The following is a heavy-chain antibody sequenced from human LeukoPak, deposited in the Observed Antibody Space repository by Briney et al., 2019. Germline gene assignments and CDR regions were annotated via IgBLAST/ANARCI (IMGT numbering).Heavy chain of an antibody. CDR1: GFTFNNYA. D-gene: IGHD4-17*01. Sequence: GESLRLSCAASGFTFNNYAMHWVRQAPGKGLEWVAVISYDGSNKYYADSVKGRFAISRDNSKNTLHLQMNGLRAEDTAIFYCARDRTRYYGDYGGFDYWGQGTLVTVSS. J-gene: IGHJ4*02. CDR3: ARDRTRYYGDYGGFDY. V-gene: IGHV3-30*09. CDR2: ISYDGSNK.